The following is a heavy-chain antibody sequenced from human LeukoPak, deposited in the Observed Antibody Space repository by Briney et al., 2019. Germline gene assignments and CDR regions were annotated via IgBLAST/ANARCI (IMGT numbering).Heavy chain of an antibody. Sequence: GASVKVSCKASGYTFTGYYMHWVRQAPGQGLEWMGWINTNTGNPTYAQGFTGRFVFSLDTSVSTAYLQISSLKAEDTAVYYCARGGSITIFGETIEGYWGQGTLVTVSS. CDR3: ARGGSITIFGETIEGY. D-gene: IGHD3-3*01. V-gene: IGHV7-4-1*02. CDR1: GYTFTGYY. J-gene: IGHJ4*02. CDR2: INTNTGNP.